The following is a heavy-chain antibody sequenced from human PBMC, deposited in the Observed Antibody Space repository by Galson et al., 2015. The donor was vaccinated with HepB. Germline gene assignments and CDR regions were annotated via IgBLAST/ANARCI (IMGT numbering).Heavy chain of an antibody. CDR1: GFAVSSHY. J-gene: IGHJ4*02. Sequence: LRLSCAASGFAVSSHYMTWVRQAPGKGLECVSVLYSGGGTYYADSVKGRFTISRDNSKNTLYVQMDSLRAEDTTVYYCARWAGYEDSSGNHFPLDNWGRGTLVTVSS. CDR2: LYSGGGT. CDR3: ARWAGYEDSSGNHFPLDN. D-gene: IGHD3-22*01. V-gene: IGHV3-53*01.